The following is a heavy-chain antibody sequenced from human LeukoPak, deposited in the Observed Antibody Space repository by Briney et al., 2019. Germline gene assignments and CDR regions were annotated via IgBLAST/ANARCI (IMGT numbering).Heavy chain of an antibody. V-gene: IGHV3-23*01. Sequence: PGGSLRLSCAASGFTFSSYAMSWVRQAPGKGLEWVSAISGSGGSTYYADSVKGRFTTSRDNSKNTLYLQMNSLRAEDTAVYYCAKSVGIAVALIDYWGQGTLVTVSS. J-gene: IGHJ4*02. CDR1: GFTFSSYA. D-gene: IGHD6-19*01. CDR3: AKSVGIAVALIDY. CDR2: ISGSGGST.